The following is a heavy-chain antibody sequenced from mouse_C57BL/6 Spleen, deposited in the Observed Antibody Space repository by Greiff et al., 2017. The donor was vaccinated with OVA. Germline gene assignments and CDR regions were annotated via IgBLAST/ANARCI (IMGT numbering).Heavy chain of an antibody. CDR2: IDPSDSET. CDR3: ARMEVWLPDY. D-gene: IGHD2-2*01. J-gene: IGHJ2*01. Sequence: VQLQQPGAELVRPGSSVKLSCKASGYTFTSYWMHWVKQRPKQGLEWIGNIDPSDSETNYNQKFKDKATLTVDKSSSTAYMQLSSLTSEDSAVYYYARMEVWLPDYWGQGTTLTVSS. CDR1: GYTFTSYW. V-gene: IGHV1-52*01.